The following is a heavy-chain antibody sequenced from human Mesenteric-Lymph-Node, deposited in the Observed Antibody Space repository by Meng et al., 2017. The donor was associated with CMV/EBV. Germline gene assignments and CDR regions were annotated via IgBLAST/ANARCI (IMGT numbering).Heavy chain of an antibody. CDR2: ISWNSDTI. Sequence: SLKISCAASGFTFDDYAMHWVRPTPGKGLEWVSGISWNSDTIGYADSVKGRFTIARDNAKNSLYLEMSSLRAQDTGLYFCAKDSSLGNWDFDLWGPGTLVTVSS. CDR3: AKDSSLGNWDFDL. V-gene: IGHV3-9*01. CDR1: GFTFDDYA. J-gene: IGHJ2*01.